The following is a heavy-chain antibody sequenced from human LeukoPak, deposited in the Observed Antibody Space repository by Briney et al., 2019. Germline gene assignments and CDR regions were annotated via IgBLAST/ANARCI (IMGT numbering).Heavy chain of an antibody. CDR3: ATGKGYYYYGMDV. CDR1: VFTFSTYG. J-gene: IGHJ6*04. V-gene: IGHV3-30*03. CDR2: ISHDANNK. Sequence: GRSLRLSCAATVFTFSTYGMHWVRQAPGKRLEWVALISHDANNKYYADSVKGRFTISRDNSKNTLYLQMNSLRDEDTAVYYCATGKGYYYYGMDVWGKGTTVTVSS.